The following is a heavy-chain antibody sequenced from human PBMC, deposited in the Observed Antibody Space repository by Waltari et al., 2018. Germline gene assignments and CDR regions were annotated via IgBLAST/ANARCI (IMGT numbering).Heavy chain of an antibody. Sequence: QVQMQESGPGLVKPSETLSLNCDVSGSSISGYFWGWIRQPPGKGLEWIGSIFHSGKTYYNQSLKSRVTLSVDTSKNQISLKLSSVTAADTAVYYCARSSGYYSFSYWGQGTLVTVSS. J-gene: IGHJ4*02. CDR2: IFHSGKT. V-gene: IGHV4-38-2*01. CDR3: ARSSGYYSFSY. D-gene: IGHD3-22*01. CDR1: GSSISGYF.